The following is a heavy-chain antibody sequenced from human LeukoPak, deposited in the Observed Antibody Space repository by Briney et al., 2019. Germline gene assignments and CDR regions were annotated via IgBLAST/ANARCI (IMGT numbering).Heavy chain of an antibody. Sequence: ASVKVSCKASGYTFTSYGISWVRQAPGQGLEWMGWISAYNGNTNYAQKLQGRVTMTTDTSTSTAYMELRSLRSDDTAVYHCARDEVTIVGATSYFDYWGQGTLVTVSS. CDR3: ARDEVTIVGATSYFDY. V-gene: IGHV1-18*01. CDR1: GYTFTSYG. CDR2: ISAYNGNT. J-gene: IGHJ4*02. D-gene: IGHD1-26*01.